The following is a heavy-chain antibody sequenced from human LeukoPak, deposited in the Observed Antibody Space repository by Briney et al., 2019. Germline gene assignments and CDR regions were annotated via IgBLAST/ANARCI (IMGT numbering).Heavy chain of an antibody. V-gene: IGHV3-7*01. D-gene: IGHD3-22*01. Sequence: GGSLRLSCVASGFTFSSYWMSWVRQAPGKGLEWVANIKQDGSEKYYVDSVKGRFTISRDNAKNALYLQMNSPRAEDTAVYYCAREDDRISWGQGTLVTVSS. CDR3: AREDDRIS. J-gene: IGHJ5*02. CDR1: GFTFSSYW. CDR2: IKQDGSEK.